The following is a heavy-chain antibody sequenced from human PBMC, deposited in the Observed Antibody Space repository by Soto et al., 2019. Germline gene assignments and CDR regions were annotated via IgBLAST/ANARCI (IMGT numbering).Heavy chain of an antibody. CDR2: IFTTGTTM. D-gene: IGHD3-9*01. J-gene: IGHJ4*02. CDR3: ARDKDWAFDY. Sequence: EVQLVESGGSLVHPGGSLRLSCWASGFTFSSYSIVWVGQAPGKGLEWVSYIFTTGTTMYYADSVKGRFTVSRDNAKNSVFLLLNSLRAEDTAVYYCARDKDWAFDYWGQGTLVTVSS. V-gene: IGHV3-48*03. CDR1: GFTFSSYS.